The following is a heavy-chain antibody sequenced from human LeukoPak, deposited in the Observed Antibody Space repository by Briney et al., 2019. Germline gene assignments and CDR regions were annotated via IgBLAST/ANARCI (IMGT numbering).Heavy chain of an antibody. CDR3: ARVKMGAFDY. V-gene: IGHV3-74*01. CDR2: INSDGSST. D-gene: IGHD3-16*01. CDR1: GFTVSSYW. Sequence: GGSLRLSCAASGFTVSSYWMHWVRQAPGKGLVWVSRINSDGSSTYYADSVKGRFTTSRDNSKNTLYLQMNSLRAEDTAVYYCARVKMGAFDYWGQGTLVTVSS. J-gene: IGHJ4*02.